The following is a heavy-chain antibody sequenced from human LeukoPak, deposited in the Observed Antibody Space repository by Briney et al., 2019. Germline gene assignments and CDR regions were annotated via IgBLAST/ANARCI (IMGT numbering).Heavy chain of an antibody. J-gene: IGHJ4*02. D-gene: IGHD5-18*01. CDR1: GASIRRNY. V-gene: IGHV4-59*01. CDR3: ARWDTSSSGRFDY. Sequence: SETLSLTCTVSGASIRRNYWSWIRQPPGKGLEWIGYISYSGSTNYNPSLKSRVSISVDTSKNQFSLKLSSVTAADTALYYCARWDTSSSGRFDYWGQGTLVSVSS. CDR2: ISYSGST.